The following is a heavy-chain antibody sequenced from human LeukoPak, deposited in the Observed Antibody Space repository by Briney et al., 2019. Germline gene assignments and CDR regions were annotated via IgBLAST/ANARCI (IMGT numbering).Heavy chain of an antibody. CDR1: GFTFSSYS. CDR3: ARAQLGFDP. V-gene: IGHV3-30*03. D-gene: IGHD1-1*01. CDR2: ISYDGSNK. J-gene: IGHJ5*02. Sequence: PGGSLRLSCAASGFTFSSYSMNWVRQAPGKGLEWVAFISYDGSNKYYADSVKGRFTISRDNSKNTLYLQMNSLRADDTAVYYCARAQLGFDPWGQGTLVTVSS.